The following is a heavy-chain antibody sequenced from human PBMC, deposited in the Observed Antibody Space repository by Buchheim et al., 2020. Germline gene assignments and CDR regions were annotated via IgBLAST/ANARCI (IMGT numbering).Heavy chain of an antibody. CDR1: GFTFSSYE. CDR2: ISSSGSTI. V-gene: IGHV3-48*03. Sequence: EVQLVESGGGLVQPGGSLRLSCAASGFTFSSYEMNWVRQAPGKGLEWVSYISSSGSTIYYADSVKGRFTISRDNAKNSLYLPMNSLRAEDTAVYYCARDRRHDYGDYLYYYYGMDVWGQGTT. CDR3: ARDRRHDYGDYLYYYYGMDV. J-gene: IGHJ6*02. D-gene: IGHD4-17*01.